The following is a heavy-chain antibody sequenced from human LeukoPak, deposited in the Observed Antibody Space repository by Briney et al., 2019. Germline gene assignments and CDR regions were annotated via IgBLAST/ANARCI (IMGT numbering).Heavy chain of an antibody. V-gene: IGHV3-48*01. CDR3: AKIAARPHFDY. D-gene: IGHD6-6*01. CDR1: GFTFSSYS. J-gene: IGHJ4*02. CDR2: ISSSSSTI. Sequence: GGSLRLSCAASGFTFSSYSMNWVRQAPGKGLEWVSYISSSSSTIYYADSVKGRFTISRDNSKNTLYLQMNSLRAEDTAVYYCAKIAARPHFDYWGQGTLVTVSS.